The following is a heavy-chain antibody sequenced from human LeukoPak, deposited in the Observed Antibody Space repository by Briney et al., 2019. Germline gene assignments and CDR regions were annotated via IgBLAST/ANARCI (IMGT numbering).Heavy chain of an antibody. J-gene: IGHJ4*02. V-gene: IGHV1-69*04. D-gene: IGHD3-22*01. CDR2: IIPIFGIA. CDR1: GGTFISYA. Sequence: SVKVSCKASGGTFISYAISWVRQAPGQGLEWMGRIIPIFGIANYAQKFQGRVTITADKSTSTAYMELSSLRSEDTAVYYCAREGYYDSSGLRYFDYWGQGTLVTVSS. CDR3: AREGYYDSSGLRYFDY.